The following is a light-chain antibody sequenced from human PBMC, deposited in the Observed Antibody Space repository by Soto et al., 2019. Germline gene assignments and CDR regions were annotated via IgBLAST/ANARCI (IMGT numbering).Light chain of an antibody. CDR3: QRYHSYPIP. Sequence: DIQMTHSPSTLSASVGVRVPITCRASQSISSWLAWYQQRAGNAPKSLIYKASSLEIGLPLRFIGSGSETEFTLTISGVHFDDFATYCCQRYHSYPIPFLQGTGREIK. CDR2: KAS. J-gene: IGKJ5*01. CDR1: QSISSW. V-gene: IGKV1-5*03.